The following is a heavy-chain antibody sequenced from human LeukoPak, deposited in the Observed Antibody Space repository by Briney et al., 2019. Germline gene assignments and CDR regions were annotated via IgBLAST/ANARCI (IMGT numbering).Heavy chain of an antibody. J-gene: IGHJ3*02. D-gene: IGHD1-20*01. CDR3: AKLGAGPLQYNWNDVGSAFDI. Sequence: PGGSLRRSCAASGFTFSSYSMNWVRQAPGKGLEWVSYISSSSSTIYYADSVKGRFTISRDNSKNTLYLQMNSLRAEDTAVYYCAKLGAGPLQYNWNDVGSAFDIWGQGTMVTVSS. CDR1: GFTFSSYS. V-gene: IGHV3-48*01. CDR2: ISSSSSTI.